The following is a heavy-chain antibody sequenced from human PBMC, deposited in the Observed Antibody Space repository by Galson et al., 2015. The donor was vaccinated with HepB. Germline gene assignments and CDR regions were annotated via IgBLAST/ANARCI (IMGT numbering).Heavy chain of an antibody. D-gene: IGHD4-17*01. CDR3: ASSAYGDYAPYAFDI. CDR2: IDPSDSYT. V-gene: IGHV5-10-1*01. Sequence: QSGAEVKKPGESLRISCKGSGYSFTSYWINWVRQMPGKGLEWMGRIDPSDSYTNYSPSFQGHVTISADKSISTAYLQWSSLKASDTAMYYCASSAYGDYAPYAFDIWGQGTMVTVSS. CDR1: GYSFTSYW. J-gene: IGHJ3*02.